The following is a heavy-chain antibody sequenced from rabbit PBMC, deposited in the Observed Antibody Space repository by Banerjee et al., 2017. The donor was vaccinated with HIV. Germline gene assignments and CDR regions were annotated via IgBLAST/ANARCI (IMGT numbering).Heavy chain of an antibody. CDR2: IDPIFGIT. CDR1: GFDFSRYY. Sequence: QLVESGGGLVQPGGSLKVSCKGSGFDFSRYYVSWVRQAPGKGLEWIGDIDPIFGITVYATWVNGRFTISSHNAQNTLYLQLNSLTAADTATYFCVREVAGKFDLWGPGTLVTVS. V-gene: IGHV1S7*01. D-gene: IGHD4-1*01. J-gene: IGHJ4*01. CDR3: VREVAGKFDL.